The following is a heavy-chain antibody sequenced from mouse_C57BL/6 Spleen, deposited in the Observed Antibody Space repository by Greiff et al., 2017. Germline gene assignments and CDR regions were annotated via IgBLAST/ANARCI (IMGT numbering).Heavy chain of an antibody. V-gene: IGHV1-64*01. J-gene: IGHJ4*01. CDR3: ARGTTVVGGAMDY. CDR2: IHPNSGST. CDR1: GYTFTSYW. Sequence: VQLQQSGAELVKPGASVKLSCKASGYTFTSYWMHWVKQRPGQGLEWIGMIHPNSGSTNYNEKFKSKATLTVDKSSSTAYMQLSSLTSEDSAVYYCARGTTVVGGAMDYWGQGTSVTVSS. D-gene: IGHD1-1*01.